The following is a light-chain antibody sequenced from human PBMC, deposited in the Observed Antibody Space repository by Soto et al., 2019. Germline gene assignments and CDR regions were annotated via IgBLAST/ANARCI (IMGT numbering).Light chain of an antibody. CDR2: AAS. CDR3: QQYNNWPPLP. J-gene: IGKJ4*01. CDR1: QSVGSN. V-gene: IGKV3-15*01. Sequence: EVVMTQSPATLSVSPGERATLSCRASQSVGSNLAWYQQKPGQAPRLLIYAASTSAKGIPDRFSGSGSGTEFTLAIGSLQSEDFAVYYCQQYNNWPPLPFGGGTKVDI.